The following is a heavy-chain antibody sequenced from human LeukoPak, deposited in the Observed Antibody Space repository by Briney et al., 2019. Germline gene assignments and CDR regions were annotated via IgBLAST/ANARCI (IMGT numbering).Heavy chain of an antibody. CDR1: GFTFSSYW. CDR2: IKQDGSEK. CDR3: ARETPTEAYYYDSSGIPDY. J-gene: IGHJ4*02. V-gene: IGHV3-7*01. Sequence: GGSLRLSCAASGFTFSSYWMSWVRLAPGKGLEWVANIKQDGSEKYYVDSVKGRFTISRDNAKNSLYLQMNSLRAEDTAVYYCARETPTEAYYYDSSGIPDYWGQGTLVTVSS. D-gene: IGHD3-22*01.